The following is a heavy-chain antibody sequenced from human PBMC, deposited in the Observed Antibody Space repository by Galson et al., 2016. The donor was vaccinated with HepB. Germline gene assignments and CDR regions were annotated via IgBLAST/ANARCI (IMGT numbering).Heavy chain of an antibody. CDR1: GFTFASYA. CDR2: ISGGSGNV. V-gene: IGHV3-48*01. Sequence: SLRLSCAASGFTFASYAMHWVRQAPGQGLEWVSYISGGSGNVYYAHYLQGRFTISRDNAKNSLYLQMNSLRAEDTAVYYCARGGASCSGGSCYFWFDPWGQGTPVTVSS. J-gene: IGHJ5*02. D-gene: IGHD2-15*01. CDR3: ARGGASCSGGSCYFWFDP.